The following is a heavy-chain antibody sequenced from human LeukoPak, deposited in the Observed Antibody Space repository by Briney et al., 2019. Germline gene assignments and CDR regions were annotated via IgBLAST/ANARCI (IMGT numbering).Heavy chain of an antibody. D-gene: IGHD5-24*01. J-gene: IGHJ3*02. CDR1: GYTFTGYY. V-gene: IGHV1-2*02. CDR2: INPNSGGT. Sequence: ASVKVSCKASGYTFTGYYLHWVRQAPGQGLEWMGCINPNSGGTNYAQKFQGRVTMTRDTSISTAYMELSRLRSDDAAVYYCARVKEMATIGAFDIWGQGALVTVSS. CDR3: ARVKEMATIGAFDI.